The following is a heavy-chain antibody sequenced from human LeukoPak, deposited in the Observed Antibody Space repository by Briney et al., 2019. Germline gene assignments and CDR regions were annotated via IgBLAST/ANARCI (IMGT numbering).Heavy chain of an antibody. D-gene: IGHD3-10*01. Sequence: ASVKVSCKASGYTFTSYGISWVRQAPGQGLEWMGWVSAYNGNTNYAQKLQGRVTMTTDTSTSTAYMELRSLRSDDTAVYYCARDQKRGVPFDYWGQGTLVTVSS. V-gene: IGHV1-18*01. J-gene: IGHJ4*02. CDR2: VSAYNGNT. CDR1: GYTFTSYG. CDR3: ARDQKRGVPFDY.